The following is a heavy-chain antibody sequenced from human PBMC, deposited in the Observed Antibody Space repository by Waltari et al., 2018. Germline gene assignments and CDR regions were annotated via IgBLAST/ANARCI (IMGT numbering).Heavy chain of an antibody. CDR3: ARLYSDIVVVVAGYTYWYFDL. D-gene: IGHD2-15*01. V-gene: IGHV7-4-1*02. CDR1: GYTFTSYA. J-gene: IGHJ2*01. Sequence: QVQLVQSGSELKKPGASVKVSCKASGYTFTSYAMNWVRQAPGQGLEWMGWINTNTGNPTYAQGFTGRFVFSLDTSVSTAYLQISSLKAEDTAVYYCARLYSDIVVVVAGYTYWYFDLWGRGTLVAVSS. CDR2: INTNTGNP.